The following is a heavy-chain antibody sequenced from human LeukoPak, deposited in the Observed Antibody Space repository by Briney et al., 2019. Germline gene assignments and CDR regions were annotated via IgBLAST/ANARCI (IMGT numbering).Heavy chain of an antibody. CDR3: AKDEGRCLDY. CDR2: ISGDGGTT. CDR1: GFTFDDYA. V-gene: IGHV3-43*02. Sequence: GGSLRLSCAPSGFTFDDYAMHWVRQAPGKGLEWVSLISGDGGTTYYADSVKGRFTISRDNSKNSLYLQMNSLRTEDTALYYCAKDEGRCLDYWGQGTLVTVSS. J-gene: IGHJ4*02. D-gene: IGHD2-15*01.